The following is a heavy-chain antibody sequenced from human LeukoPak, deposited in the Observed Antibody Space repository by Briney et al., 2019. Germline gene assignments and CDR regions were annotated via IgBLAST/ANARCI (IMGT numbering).Heavy chain of an antibody. CDR3: ARDLWFGDRYYYGMDV. CDR1: GYTFTSYG. J-gene: IGHJ6*02. D-gene: IGHD3-10*01. CDR2: ISAYNGNT. V-gene: IGHV1-18*01. Sequence: ASVKVSCKASGYTFTSYGISWVRQAPGQGLEWMGWISAYNGNTNYAQKLQGRVTMTTDTSTSSAYMELRSLRSDDTAVYYCARDLWFGDRYYYGMDVWGQGTTVTVSS.